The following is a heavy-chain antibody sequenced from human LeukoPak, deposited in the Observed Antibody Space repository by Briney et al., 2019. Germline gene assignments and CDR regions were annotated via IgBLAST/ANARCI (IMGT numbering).Heavy chain of an antibody. J-gene: IGHJ6*02. CDR3: ARDVVVVPAAIHYGMDV. Sequence: SETLSLTCAVYGGSFSDYFWGWIRQPPGKGLEWIGETNHSGRTYYNPSLKSRVTISVDTSKNQFSLNLSSVTVADTAVYYCARDVVVVPAAIHYGMDVWGQGTTVTVSS. V-gene: IGHV4-34*01. CDR1: GGSFSDYF. CDR2: TNHSGRT. D-gene: IGHD2-2*01.